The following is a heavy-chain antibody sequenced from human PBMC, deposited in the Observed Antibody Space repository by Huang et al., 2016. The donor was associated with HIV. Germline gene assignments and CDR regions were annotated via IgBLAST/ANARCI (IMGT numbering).Heavy chain of an antibody. Sequence: EVQLLESGGGLVQPGGSLRLSCAASGFTFSSYAMGWVRQAPVKGLEWVSSITGIGSSSYYADSVKGRFTISRDNSKNTLYLQMNSLRAEDTAIYYCAKADSGAAAGSLVDYWGQGTLVTVSS. CDR2: ITGIGSSS. V-gene: IGHV3-23*01. J-gene: IGHJ4*02. D-gene: IGHD6-13*01. CDR1: GFTFSSYA. CDR3: AKADSGAAAGSLVDY.